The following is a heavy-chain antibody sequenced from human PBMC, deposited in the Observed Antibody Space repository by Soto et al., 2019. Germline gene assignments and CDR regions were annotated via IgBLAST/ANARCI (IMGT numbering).Heavy chain of an antibody. V-gene: IGHV3-23*01. CDR3: AKERLRRGIDY. Sequence: EVLLLDSGGGLVQPGGSLRLSCAASGFTFSNYAMTWVRQAPGKGPEWISTVNNGGGGTYYADSVKGRFTISRDNSKNTLYVQVSSLRAEDTAVYYCAKERLRRGIDYWGQGILVTVSS. CDR1: GFTFSNYA. J-gene: IGHJ4*02. CDR2: VNNGGGGT.